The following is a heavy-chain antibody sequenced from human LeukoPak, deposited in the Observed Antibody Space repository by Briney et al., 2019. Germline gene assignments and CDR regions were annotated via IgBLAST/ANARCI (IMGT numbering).Heavy chain of an antibody. Sequence: PGGSLRLSCAASGFTFRSHALNWVRQAPGKGLEWVSAISDNGVGTYYADSVKGRFTISRDNSKNTMYLQMNSLRAEDTAVYYCARDLRRGYSYGYYFDYWGQGTLVTVSS. CDR2: ISDNGVGT. CDR3: ARDLRRGYSYGYYFDY. CDR1: GFTFRSHA. V-gene: IGHV3-23*01. J-gene: IGHJ4*02. D-gene: IGHD5-18*01.